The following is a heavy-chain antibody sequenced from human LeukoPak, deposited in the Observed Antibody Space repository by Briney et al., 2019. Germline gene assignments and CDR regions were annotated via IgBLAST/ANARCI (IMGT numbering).Heavy chain of an antibody. CDR3: ARDNLNYPGSTYGMDV. J-gene: IGHJ6*02. V-gene: IGHV4-39*07. CDR2: IYYSGST. Sequence: SETLPLTCTVSGGSISSRSYYWGWIRRPPGKGLEWIGSIYYSGSTYYNPSLKSRVTISVDTSKNQFSLKLSSVTAADTAVYYCARDNLNYPGSTYGMDVWGQGTTVTVSS. D-gene: IGHD1-7*01. CDR1: GGSISSRSYY.